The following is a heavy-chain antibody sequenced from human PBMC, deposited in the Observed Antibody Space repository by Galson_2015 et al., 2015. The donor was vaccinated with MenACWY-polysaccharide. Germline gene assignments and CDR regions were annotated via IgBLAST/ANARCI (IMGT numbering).Heavy chain of an antibody. D-gene: IGHD3-16*01. V-gene: IGHV3-23*01. CDR1: GFTFSTYA. CDR2: ISTGGGNT. CDR3: AKVGGPRYFDY. J-gene: IGHJ4*02. Sequence: LRLSCAVSGFTFSTYAMSWVRQAPGKGLEWVSDISTGGGNTYYADSVKGRFTISRDNSKSTLYLQMDSLRAEDTAMYYCAKVGGPRYFDYWGQGTLVTVSS.